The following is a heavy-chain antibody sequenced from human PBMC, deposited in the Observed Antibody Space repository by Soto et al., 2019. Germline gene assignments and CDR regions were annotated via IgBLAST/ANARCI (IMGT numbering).Heavy chain of an antibody. D-gene: IGHD2-2*01. CDR3: ARGYCSSTSCYAGMFYGWFDP. J-gene: IGHJ5*02. CDR2: ISAYNGNT. Sequence: ASVKVSCKASGYTFTSYGISWLRQSPGQGLEWMGWISAYNGNTNYAQKLQGRVTMTTDTSTSTAYMELRSLRSDDTAVYYCARGYCSSTSCYAGMFYGWFDPWGQGTLVTVSS. CDR1: GYTFTSYG. V-gene: IGHV1-18*01.